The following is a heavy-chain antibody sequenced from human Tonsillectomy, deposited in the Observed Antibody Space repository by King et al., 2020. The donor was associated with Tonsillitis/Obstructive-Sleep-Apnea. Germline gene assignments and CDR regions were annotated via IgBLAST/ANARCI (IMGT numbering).Heavy chain of an antibody. CDR1: GFTFSSYE. CDR2: ISSSGSTI. J-gene: IGHJ6*03. V-gene: IGHV3-48*03. Sequence: VQLVESGGGLVQPGGSLRLSCAASGFTFSSYEMNWVRQAPGKGLEWVSYISSSGSTIYYADSVKGRFTISRDNAKNSLYLQMNSMGDEDTAVYYCAGRGSESYWYYYYYYMDVWGKGTPVTVSS. CDR3: AGRGSESYWYYYYYYMDV. D-gene: IGHD3-10*01.